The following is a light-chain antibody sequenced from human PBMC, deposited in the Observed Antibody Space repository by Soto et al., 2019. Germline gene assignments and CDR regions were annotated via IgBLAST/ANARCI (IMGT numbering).Light chain of an antibody. CDR2: EVR. V-gene: IGLV2-14*01. J-gene: IGLJ1*01. Sequence: QSALTQPASAPGSPGQSITISCTGTSSDIGGYDYVSWYQQRPGKAPKLMIYEVRYRPSGVSNRFSGSKSGNTASLTISGLQAEDEAVYYCCSYTRTSNHYFFGSGTKVTVL. CDR1: SSDIGGYDY. CDR3: CSYTRTSNHYF.